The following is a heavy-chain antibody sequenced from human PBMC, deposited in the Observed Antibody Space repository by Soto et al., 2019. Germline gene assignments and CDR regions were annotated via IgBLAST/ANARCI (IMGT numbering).Heavy chain of an antibody. D-gene: IGHD3-10*01. CDR3: ARSFPYYGSGSGDGWFDP. CDR2: ISAYNGNT. CDR1: GYTFTSYG. V-gene: IGHV1-18*01. Sequence: GASVKVSCKASGYTFTSYGIRWVRQAPGQGLEWMGWISAYNGNTNYAQKLQGRVTMTTDTSTSTAYMELRSLRSDDTAVYYCARSFPYYGSGSGDGWFDPWGQGTLVTVYS. J-gene: IGHJ5*02.